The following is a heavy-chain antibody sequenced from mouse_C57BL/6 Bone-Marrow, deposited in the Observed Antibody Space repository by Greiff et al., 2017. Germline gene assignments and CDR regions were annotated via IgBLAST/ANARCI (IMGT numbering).Heavy chain of an antibody. CDR1: GFTFSSYT. J-gene: IGHJ2*01. CDR3: ARRFPFDY. V-gene: IGHV5-9*01. Sequence: EVMLVESGGGLVKPGGSLKLSCAASGFTFSSYTMSWVRQTPEKGLEWVATISGGGGNTYYPDSVKGRFTISRDNAKNTLYLQLSSLRSEDTALYYCARRFPFDYWGQGTTLTVSS. CDR2: ISGGGGNT.